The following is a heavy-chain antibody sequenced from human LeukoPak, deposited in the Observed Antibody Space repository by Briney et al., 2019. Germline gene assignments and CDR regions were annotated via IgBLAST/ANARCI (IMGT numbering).Heavy chain of an antibody. CDR3: ERVLIAAAGTPPSYYYYYYMDV. D-gene: IGHD6-13*01. J-gene: IGHJ6*03. CDR2: INPNSGGT. Sequence: ASVKVSCKASGYTFTGYYMHWVRQAPGQGLEWMGWINPNSGGTNYAQKFQGRVTMTRDTSISTAYMELSRLRSDDTAVYYCERVLIAAAGTPPSYYYYYYMDVWGKGTTVTVSS. CDR1: GYTFTGYY. V-gene: IGHV1-2*02.